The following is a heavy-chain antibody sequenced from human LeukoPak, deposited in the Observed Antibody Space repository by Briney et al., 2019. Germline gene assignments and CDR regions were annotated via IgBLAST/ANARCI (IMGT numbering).Heavy chain of an antibody. CDR2: MNPNSGNT. Sequence: GASVKVSCKASGYTFTSYDINWVRQATGQGLDWMRWMNPNSGNTGYAQKFQGRVTITRNTSISTAYMELSSLRSEDTAVYYCARGRRTRYCSSTSCYYFDYWGQGTLVTVSS. CDR1: GYTFTSYD. D-gene: IGHD2-2*01. J-gene: IGHJ4*02. V-gene: IGHV1-8*03. CDR3: ARGRRTRYCSSTSCYYFDY.